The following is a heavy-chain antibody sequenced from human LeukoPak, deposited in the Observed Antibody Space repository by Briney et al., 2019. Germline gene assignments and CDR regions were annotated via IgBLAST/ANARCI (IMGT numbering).Heavy chain of an antibody. CDR3: AKVGAYGDYARHDY. V-gene: IGHV4-38-2*01. CDR2: MYHSGSS. D-gene: IGHD4-17*01. J-gene: IGHJ4*02. CDR1: GYSISSGYH. Sequence: SETLSLTCDVSGYSISSGYHWAWIRQPPGKGLEWIGSMYHSGSSYYNPSLKSRITISVDTSKNQFSLNLGSVTAADPAVYYCAKVGAYGDYARHDYWGQGTLVTVSS.